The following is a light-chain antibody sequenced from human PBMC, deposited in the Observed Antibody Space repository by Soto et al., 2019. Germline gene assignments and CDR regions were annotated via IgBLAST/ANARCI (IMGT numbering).Light chain of an antibody. CDR2: GAA. CDR3: QQYDNWPPIT. J-gene: IGKJ5*01. CDR1: QSVGSD. V-gene: IGKV3-15*01. Sequence: EIVLTQSPGTLSLSPGERATLSCRASQSVGSDYLAWYQQKPGQAPRLLIYGAAARAAGTPARFSGSGSGTEFTLTISSLQSEDFAIYYCQQYDNWPPITFGQGTRLEIK.